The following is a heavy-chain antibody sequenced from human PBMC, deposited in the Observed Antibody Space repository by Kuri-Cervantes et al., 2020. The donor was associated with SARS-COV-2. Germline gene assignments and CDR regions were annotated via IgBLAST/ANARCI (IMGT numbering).Heavy chain of an antibody. Sequence: GESLKISCTASGFIFSDYYMTWIRQAPGKGLEWVSNIGPSGTTKYYADSVKGRFTISRDNSKNTLYLQMNSLRAEDTAVYYCARDHPGGSYYSHFDYWGQGTLVTVSS. V-gene: IGHV3-11*04. CDR1: GFIFSDYY. CDR2: IGPSGTTK. D-gene: IGHD1-26*01. J-gene: IGHJ4*02. CDR3: ARDHPGGSYYSHFDY.